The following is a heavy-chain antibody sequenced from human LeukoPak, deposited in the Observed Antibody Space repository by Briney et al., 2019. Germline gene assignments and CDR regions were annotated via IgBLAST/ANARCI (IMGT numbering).Heavy chain of an antibody. V-gene: IGHV1-69*05. D-gene: IGHD2-15*01. J-gene: IGHJ4*02. Sequence: VASVKVSCKASGGTFSSYAISWVRQAPGQGLEWMGGIIPIFGTANYAQKFQGRVTMTTDTSTSTAYMELRSLRSDDTAVYYCARVGDCSGGSCLDYWGQGTLVTVSS. CDR3: ARVGDCSGGSCLDY. CDR1: GGTFSSYA. CDR2: IIPIFGTA.